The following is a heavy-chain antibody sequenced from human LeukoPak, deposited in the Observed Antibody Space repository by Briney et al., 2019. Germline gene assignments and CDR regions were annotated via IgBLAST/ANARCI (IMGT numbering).Heavy chain of an antibody. J-gene: IGHJ3*02. D-gene: IGHD5-24*01. Sequence: GGSLRLSCAASGFTVSSNYMSWVRQAPGKGLEWVSVIYSGGSTYYADSVKGRFTISRDNSKNTLYLQMNSLRAEDTAVYYCAKVEMATIDAFDIWGQGTMVTVSS. CDR1: GFTVSSNY. CDR3: AKVEMATIDAFDI. CDR2: IYSGGST. V-gene: IGHV3-53*01.